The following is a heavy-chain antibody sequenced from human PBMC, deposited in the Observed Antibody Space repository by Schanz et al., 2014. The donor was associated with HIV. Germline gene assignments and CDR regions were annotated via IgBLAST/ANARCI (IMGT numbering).Heavy chain of an antibody. V-gene: IGHV3-30*03. J-gene: IGHJ4*01. CDR3: VRDAAGRFSDRSPGY. Sequence: QVQLVESGGGVVQPGRSLRLSCAASGFTFNSYGMHWVRQAPGKGLEWVSVISYDGRNKLHADSVKGRFTISRDNSKNTLSLQMKSLRAEDTAVYYCVRDAAGRFSDRSPGYWGQGTLVIVSS. CDR2: ISYDGRNK. CDR1: GFTFNSYG. D-gene: IGHD2-15*01.